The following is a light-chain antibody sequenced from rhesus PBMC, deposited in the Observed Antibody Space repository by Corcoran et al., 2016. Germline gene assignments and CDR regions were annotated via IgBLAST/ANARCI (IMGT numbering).Light chain of an antibody. CDR1: QSLLHRGGKTY. Sequence: DIVMTQTPLSLPVTPGEPASISCRSCQSLLHRGGKTYLDWYLQKPGQSPQLLRASGSNRAPGVPDRRSGGGSGTDFPLKISRVEAEDFGIYYCLQDIQFPTFGQGTKVEIK. CDR2: SGS. V-gene: IGKV2-72*02. J-gene: IGKJ2*01. CDR3: LQDIQFPT.